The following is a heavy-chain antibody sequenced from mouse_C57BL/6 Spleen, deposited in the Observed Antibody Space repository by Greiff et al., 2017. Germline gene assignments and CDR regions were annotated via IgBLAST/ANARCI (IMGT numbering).Heavy chain of an antibody. J-gene: IGHJ4*01. CDR2: IYPGDGDT. D-gene: IGHD1-1*01. V-gene: IGHV1-80*01. CDR3: ARSWYYGSSLYYAMDY. Sequence: LQESGAELVKPGASVKISCKASGYAFSSYWMNWVKQRPGKGLEWIGQIYPGDGDTNYNGKFKGKATLTADKSSSTAYMQLSSLTSEDSAVYFCARSWYYGSSLYYAMDYWGQGTSVTVSS. CDR1: GYAFSSYW.